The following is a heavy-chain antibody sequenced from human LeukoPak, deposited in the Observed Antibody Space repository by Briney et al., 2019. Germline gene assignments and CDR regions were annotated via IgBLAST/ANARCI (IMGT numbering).Heavy chain of an antibody. CDR1: GGSISDYY. D-gene: IGHD5-18*01. J-gene: IGHJ4*02. Sequence: SETLSLTCTVSGGSISDYYWTWIRQPAGGGLEWIGRLFTTVKANYNPPLKSRVTMSVDTSKNQFSLRLTSVTAADTAVYYCARDLQIGYTFGPRFDYWGQGTLVTVSS. V-gene: IGHV4-4*07. CDR2: LFTTVKA. CDR3: ARDLQIGYTFGPRFDY.